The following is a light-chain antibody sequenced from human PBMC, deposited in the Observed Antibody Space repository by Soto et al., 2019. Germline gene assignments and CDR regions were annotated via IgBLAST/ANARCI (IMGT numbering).Light chain of an antibody. J-gene: IGKJ1*01. Sequence: DIQMTQSPSSLSASVGDRVTITCRASQSISTYLNWYQQKPGKAPRLLIYAASSLESGVPSRFTGRGSGTDFTLTISSLQPEDFATYFCHQTYITPWMFGQGTKVDIK. V-gene: IGKV1-39*01. CDR3: HQTYITPWM. CDR2: AAS. CDR1: QSISTY.